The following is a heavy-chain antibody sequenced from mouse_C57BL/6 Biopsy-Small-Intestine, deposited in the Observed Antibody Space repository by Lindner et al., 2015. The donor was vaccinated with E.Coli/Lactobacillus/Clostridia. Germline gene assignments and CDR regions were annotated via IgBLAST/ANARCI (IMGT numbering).Heavy chain of an antibody. J-gene: IGHJ3*01. V-gene: IGHV14-4*01. CDR2: IDPENGDT. CDR1: GFNIKDDY. Sequence: VQLQESGAELVRPGASVKLSCTASGFNIKDDYIHWVEQRPEQGLEWIGWIDPENGDTEYASKFQGKATMIADSSSNTAYLQLSSLTSEDTAVYYCTAGDYVFAYWGQGTLVTVS. D-gene: IGHD2-4*01. CDR3: TAGDYVFAY.